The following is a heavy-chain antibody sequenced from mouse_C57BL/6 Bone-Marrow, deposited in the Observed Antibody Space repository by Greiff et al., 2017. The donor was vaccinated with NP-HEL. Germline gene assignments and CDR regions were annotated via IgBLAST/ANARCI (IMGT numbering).Heavy chain of an antibody. Sequence: VQLQQSVAELVKPGASVKLSCTASGFTFRNSYMHWVKQRPEQGLEWIGRIDPANGNTKYAAKFKGKATITADTASNKAYLQLSSLTSEDTATYYGAREETVYYLDAWGQGTTLTVSS. J-gene: IGHJ2*01. V-gene: IGHV14-3*01. CDR3: AREETVYYLDA. CDR2: IDPANGNT. CDR1: GFTFRNSY. D-gene: IGHD1-1*01.